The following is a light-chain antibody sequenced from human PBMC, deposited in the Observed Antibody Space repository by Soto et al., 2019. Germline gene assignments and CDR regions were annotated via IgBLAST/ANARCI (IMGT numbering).Light chain of an antibody. CDR2: GAS. Sequence: EIVLTQSPGTLSLSPGERATLSCRASHSVSSSYLAWYQQKPGQAPRLLIYGASSRATGIPDRFSGSGSGTDFTLTISRLEPADFAVYYGQQYGSSPPITFGQGTRLEIK. V-gene: IGKV3-20*01. CDR1: HSVSSSY. CDR3: QQYGSSPPIT. J-gene: IGKJ5*01.